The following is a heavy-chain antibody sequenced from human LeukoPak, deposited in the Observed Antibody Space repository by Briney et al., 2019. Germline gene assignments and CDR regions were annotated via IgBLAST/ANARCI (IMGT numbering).Heavy chain of an antibody. CDR3: ARKGTVTTPFDY. CDR1: GDIFSSDNAA. V-gene: IGHV6-1*01. Sequence: RSQTLSLTCALSGDIFSSDNAAWNWIRQSPSRGLEWLERTYYRSKLFSDYALSVKSRITINADTSKNQFSLQLNSVTPEDTAVYYCARKGTVTTPFDYWGQGILVTVSS. J-gene: IGHJ4*02. CDR2: TYYRSKLFS. D-gene: IGHD4-11*01.